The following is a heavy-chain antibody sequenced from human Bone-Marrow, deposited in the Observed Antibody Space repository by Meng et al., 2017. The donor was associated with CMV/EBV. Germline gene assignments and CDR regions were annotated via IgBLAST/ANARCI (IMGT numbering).Heavy chain of an antibody. CDR1: GFSFNSYA. D-gene: IGHD1-7*01. J-gene: IGHJ6*02. CDR3: ARDLWTTRETGTRGGHYYYGMDV. CDR2: IRYDGNNV. Sequence: GESLKISCAASGFSFNSYAMHWVRQPPGKGLEWVTFIRYDGNNVYYADSVKGRFTISRDNSKNTLYLQMNSLRAEDTAVYYCARDLWTTRETGTRGGHYYYGMDVWGQGTTVTVSS. V-gene: IGHV3-30*02.